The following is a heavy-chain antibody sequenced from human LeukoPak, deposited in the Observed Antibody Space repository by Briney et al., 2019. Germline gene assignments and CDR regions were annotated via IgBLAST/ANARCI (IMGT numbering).Heavy chain of an antibody. Sequence: PSETLSLTCTVSGGSISSYFWTWIRQPAGKGPEWIGRIYSSGRTNYNPSLKSRVTMSVDTSKNQFSLKLSSVTAANTAVYYCARLRVLWFGELRDFDYWGQGTLVTVSS. CDR3: ARLRVLWFGELRDFDY. CDR2: IYSSGRT. J-gene: IGHJ4*02. D-gene: IGHD3-10*01. V-gene: IGHV4-4*07. CDR1: GGSISSYF.